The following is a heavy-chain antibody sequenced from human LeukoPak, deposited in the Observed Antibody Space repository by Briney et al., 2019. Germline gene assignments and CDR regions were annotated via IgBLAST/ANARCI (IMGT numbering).Heavy chain of an antibody. V-gene: IGHV3-66*01. CDR3: ARDLALSVPTGGGNYFDC. J-gene: IGHJ4*02. D-gene: IGHD4-17*01. Sequence: GGDTYYSESVKGRFTISRDNSKNTVYLQMNSLRPEDTAIYYCARDLALSVPTGGGNYFDCWGQGTLVTVAS. CDR2: GGDT.